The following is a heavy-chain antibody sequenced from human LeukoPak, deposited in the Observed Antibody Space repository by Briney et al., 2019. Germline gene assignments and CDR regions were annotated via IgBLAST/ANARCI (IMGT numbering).Heavy chain of an antibody. Sequence: PGGSLRLSCAASGFTVSSNYMTWVRQAPGKGLEGVSVIHKNAITYYADTVKGRFTISRDNSKNTLYLQMNSLRAEDTAVYYCARDRPSLGYCTNGVCSQFDYWGQGTLVTVSS. CDR2: IHKNAIT. CDR3: ARDRPSLGYCTNGVCSQFDY. V-gene: IGHV3-66*03. J-gene: IGHJ4*02. D-gene: IGHD2-8*01. CDR1: GFTVSSNY.